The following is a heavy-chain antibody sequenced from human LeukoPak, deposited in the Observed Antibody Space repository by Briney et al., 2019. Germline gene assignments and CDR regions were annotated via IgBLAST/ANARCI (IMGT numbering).Heavy chain of an antibody. CDR2: ISYDGSKK. CDR3: TIGDNLGELSSTLDY. Sequence: GGSLRLSCEASGITFSSYAMHWVRQAPGKGLEWVAVISYDGSKKSYADSVKGRFPISRDNSKNTIFLQMNSLRVEDTAVYYRTIGDNLGELSSTLDYWGPGTLVPVSS. J-gene: IGHJ4*02. V-gene: IGHV3-30*04. D-gene: IGHD3-16*02. CDR1: GITFSSYA.